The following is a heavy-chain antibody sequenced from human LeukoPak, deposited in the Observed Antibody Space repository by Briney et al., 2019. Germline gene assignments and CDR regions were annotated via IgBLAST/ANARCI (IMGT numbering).Heavy chain of an antibody. CDR2: ISSSSSTI. D-gene: IGHD3-10*01. V-gene: IGHV3-48*01. CDR3: ATLNYYASGSYYNDY. CDR1: GFTFSSYS. J-gene: IGHJ4*02. Sequence: TGGSLRLSCAASGFTFSSYSMNWVRQAPGKGLEWVSYISSSSSTIYYADSVKGRFTISRDNAKNSLYLQMNSLRAEDTAVYYCATLNYYASGSYYNDYWGQGSLVTVSS.